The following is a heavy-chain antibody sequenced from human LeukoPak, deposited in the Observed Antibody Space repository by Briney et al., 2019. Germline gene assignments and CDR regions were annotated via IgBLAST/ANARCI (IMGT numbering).Heavy chain of an antibody. J-gene: IGHJ1*01. CDR2: FDPEDGET. CDR1: GYTLTELS. V-gene: IGHV1-24*01. D-gene: IGHD3-22*01. Sequence: GASVKVSCKVSGYTLTELSMHWVRQAPGKGLEWMGGFDPEDGETIYAQKFQGRVTMTEDTSTDTAYMELSSLRSEDTAVYYCATGYYYDSSGYYSKYFQHWGQGTLVTVSS. CDR3: ATGYYYDSSGYYSKYFQH.